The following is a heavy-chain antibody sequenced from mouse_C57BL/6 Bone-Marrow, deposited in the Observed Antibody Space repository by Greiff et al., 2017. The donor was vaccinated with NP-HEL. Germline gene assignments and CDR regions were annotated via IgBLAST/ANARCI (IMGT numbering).Heavy chain of an antibody. CDR2: INPNNGGT. D-gene: IGHD2-10*01. Sequence: VHVKQSGPELVKPGASVKIPCKASGYTFTDYNMDWVKQSHGKSLEWIGDINPNNGGTIYNQKFKGKATLTVDKSSSTAYMELRSLTSEDTAVYYCPRFRPYYGNYLYAMDYWGQGTSVTVSS. J-gene: IGHJ4*01. CDR1: GYTFTDYN. V-gene: IGHV1-18*01. CDR3: PRFRPYYGNYLYAMDY.